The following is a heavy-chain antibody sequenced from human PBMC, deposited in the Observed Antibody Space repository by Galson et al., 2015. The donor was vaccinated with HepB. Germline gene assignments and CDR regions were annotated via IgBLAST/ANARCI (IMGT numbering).Heavy chain of an antibody. CDR2: INHSGST. Sequence: ETLSLTCAIYGGSFSGYYWSWIRQPPGKGLEWIGEINHSGSTNYNPSLKSRVTISVDTSKNQFSLKLSSVTAADTAVYYCARVNIVVVPAAPSWEKDWPYYYYYYMDVWGKGTTVTVSS. V-gene: IGHV4-34*01. D-gene: IGHD2-2*01. CDR1: GGSFSGYY. CDR3: ARVNIVVVPAAPSWEKDWPYYYYYYMDV. J-gene: IGHJ6*03.